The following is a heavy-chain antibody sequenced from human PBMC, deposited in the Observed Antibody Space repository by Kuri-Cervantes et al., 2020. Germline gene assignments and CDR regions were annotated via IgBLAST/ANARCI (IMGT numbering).Heavy chain of an antibody. D-gene: IGHD2-21*02. CDR2: ISSSGSTI. CDR3: ASLGDCYNCNRDY. J-gene: IGHJ4*02. V-gene: IGHV3-11*04. CDR1: GFTFSDYY. Sequence: GESLKISCAASGFTFSDYYMSWIRQAPGKGLEWVSYISSSGSTIYYADSVKGRFTISRDNAKNTLYLQMNSLRAEDTAVYYCASLGDCYNCNRDYWGQGTLVTDSS.